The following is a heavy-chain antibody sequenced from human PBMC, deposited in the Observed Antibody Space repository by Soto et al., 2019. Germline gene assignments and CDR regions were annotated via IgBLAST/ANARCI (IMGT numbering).Heavy chain of an antibody. CDR2: IYYTGST. CDR3: AKYYFGSGSYNGYYGMDV. J-gene: IGHJ6*02. Sequence: SDTLSLTCTVSGGSISSSYYWGWIRQTPGKGLEWIGSIYYTGSTYYNPSLKSRVTISVDTSKNQFSMRLSSVTAADKAIYYCAKYYFGSGSYNGYYGMDVWGQGTTVT. V-gene: IGHV4-39*01. CDR1: GGSISSSYY. D-gene: IGHD3-10*01.